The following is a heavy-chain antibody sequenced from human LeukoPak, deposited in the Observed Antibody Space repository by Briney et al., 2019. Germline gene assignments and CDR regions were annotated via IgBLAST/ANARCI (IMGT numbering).Heavy chain of an antibody. V-gene: IGHV4-34*01. CDR1: GGSFSGYY. D-gene: IGHD3-10*01. Sequence: PSETLSLTCAVYGGSFSGYYWSWIRQPPGKGLEWIGEINRGGDTNYNPSLKSRVTISVDTSKNQFSLNLKSVTAADTAVYYCARGYGSGSYFNGAWGQGTLVTVSS. J-gene: IGHJ5*02. CDR2: INRGGDT. CDR3: ARGYGSGSYFNGA.